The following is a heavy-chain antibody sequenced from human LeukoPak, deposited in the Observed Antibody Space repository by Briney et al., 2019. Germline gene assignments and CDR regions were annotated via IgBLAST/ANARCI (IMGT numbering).Heavy chain of an antibody. CDR1: GASISLYY. J-gene: IGHJ2*01. CDR3: AGDSRTERPWYFDL. Sequence: KPSETLSLTCTVSGASISLYYWSWIRQPAGKGLEWIGRMSSSGSTNYNPSLKGRVTMSVDTSKNQFSLDLSSVTAADTAVYYCAGDSRTERPWYFDLWGRGTLVTVSS. V-gene: IGHV4-4*07. D-gene: IGHD3/OR15-3a*01. CDR2: MSSSGST.